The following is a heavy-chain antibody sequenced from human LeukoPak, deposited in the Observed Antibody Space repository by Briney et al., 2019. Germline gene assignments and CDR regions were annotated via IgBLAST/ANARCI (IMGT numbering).Heavy chain of an antibody. CDR3: ARSKSYSSGWTDFDW. CDR1: GFTFSSHD. Sequence: GGSLRLSCAASGFTFSSHDMHWVRQPTGKGLEWVSVIGTAGNTYYADSVKGRFTISRENARNSLLLQMDNLRAEDTAVYYCARSKSYSSGWTDFDWWGQGTLVTVSS. D-gene: IGHD6-19*01. J-gene: IGHJ4*02. CDR2: IGTAGNT. V-gene: IGHV3-13*01.